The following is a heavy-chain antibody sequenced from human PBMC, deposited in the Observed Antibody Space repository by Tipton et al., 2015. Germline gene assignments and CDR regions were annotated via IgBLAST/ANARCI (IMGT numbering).Heavy chain of an antibody. V-gene: IGHV4-61*03. J-gene: IGHJ4*02. CDR2: IYNSGST. CDR3: ARLPPGDD. Sequence: TLSLTCSVSGDSVSRGRSYWSWIRQPPGKGLEWIGYIYNSGSTNYNPSLESRVTISVDTSKNHFSLRLSSVTAADTAVYYCARLPPGDDWGQGTLVTVSS. D-gene: IGHD3-16*01. CDR1: GDSVSRGRSY.